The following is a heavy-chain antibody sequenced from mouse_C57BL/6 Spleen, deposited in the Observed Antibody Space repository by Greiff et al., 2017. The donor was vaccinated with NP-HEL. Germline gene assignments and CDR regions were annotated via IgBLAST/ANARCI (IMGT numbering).Heavy chain of an antibody. Sequence: QVQLKQSGPELVKPGASVKISCKASGYAFSSSWMNWVKQRPGKGLEWIGRIYPGDGDTNYNGKFKGKATLTADKSSSTAYMQLSSLTSEDSAVYFGTTTVVATRYFDVWGTGTTVTVSS. CDR2: IYPGDGDT. CDR3: TTTVVATRYFDV. V-gene: IGHV1-82*01. D-gene: IGHD1-1*01. CDR1: GYAFSSSW. J-gene: IGHJ1*03.